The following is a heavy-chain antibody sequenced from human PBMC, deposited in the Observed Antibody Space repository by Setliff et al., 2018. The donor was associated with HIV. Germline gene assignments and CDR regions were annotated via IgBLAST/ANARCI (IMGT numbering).Heavy chain of an antibody. D-gene: IGHD2-8*01. CDR1: GFTFHDYD. CDR2: INWNGGNT. V-gene: IGHV3-20*04. Sequence: GESLKISCAASGFTFHDYDMTWVRQGPGKGLEWVSGINWNGGNTDYADSVKGRFTISRDNAKNSLYLQMNSLRAEDTALYYCAREMGVSLISISHYRYYMDVWGNGTTVTVSS. CDR3: AREMGVSLISISHYRYYMDV. J-gene: IGHJ6*03.